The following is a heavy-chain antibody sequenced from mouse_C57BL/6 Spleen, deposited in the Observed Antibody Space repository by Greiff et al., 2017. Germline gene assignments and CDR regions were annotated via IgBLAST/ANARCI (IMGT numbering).Heavy chain of an antibody. CDR3: ATYGSSYDWYFDV. V-gene: IGHV7-3*01. CDR2: IRNNANGYTT. CDR1: GFTFTDYY. D-gene: IGHD1-1*01. Sequence: EVMLVESGGGLVQPGGSLSLSCAASGFTFTDYYMSWVRQPPGKALEWLGFIRNNANGYTTAYSASVKGRFTISRDKSQSILYLQMNALRAEDSATYYCATYGSSYDWYFDVWGTGTTVTVTS. J-gene: IGHJ1*03.